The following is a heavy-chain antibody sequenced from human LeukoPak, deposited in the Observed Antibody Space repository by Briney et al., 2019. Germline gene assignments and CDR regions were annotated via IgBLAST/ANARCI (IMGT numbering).Heavy chain of an antibody. Sequence: SETLSLTCAVYGGSFSGYYWSWIRQPPGKGLEWIGEINHSGSTNYNPSLKSRVTISVDTSKNQFSLKLSSVTAADTAVYYCARGPQYYDFWSGYSEFDYWGQGTLVTVSS. CDR3: ARGPQYYDFWSGYSEFDY. CDR2: INHSGST. D-gene: IGHD3-3*01. J-gene: IGHJ4*02. CDR1: GGSFSGYY. V-gene: IGHV4-34*01.